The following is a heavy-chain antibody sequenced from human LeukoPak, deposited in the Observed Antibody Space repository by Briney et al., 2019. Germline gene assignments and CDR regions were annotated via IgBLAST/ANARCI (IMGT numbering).Heavy chain of an antibody. Sequence: VASVKVSCKASGGTFSSYAISWVRQAPGQGLEWMGGIIPIFGTANYAQKFQGRVTITTDESTSTAYMELSSLRFEDTAVYYCARKAHFLEYYFDYWGQGTLVTVSS. V-gene: IGHV1-69*05. D-gene: IGHD3-3*02. J-gene: IGHJ4*02. CDR2: IIPIFGTA. CDR1: GGTFSSYA. CDR3: ARKAHFLEYYFDY.